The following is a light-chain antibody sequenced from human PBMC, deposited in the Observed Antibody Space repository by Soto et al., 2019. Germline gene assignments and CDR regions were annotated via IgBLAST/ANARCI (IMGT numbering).Light chain of an antibody. CDR2: DTS. Sequence: EIVLTQSPATLSLSPGERATLSCRASQSVANYLAWYQQTPGQAPRLLIYDTSKRATGIPARFSGSGSGTDFTLPINSLEPEDFAIYYCQQRSNWPLTFGGGTKVEIK. CDR3: QQRSNWPLT. CDR1: QSVANY. V-gene: IGKV3-11*01. J-gene: IGKJ4*01.